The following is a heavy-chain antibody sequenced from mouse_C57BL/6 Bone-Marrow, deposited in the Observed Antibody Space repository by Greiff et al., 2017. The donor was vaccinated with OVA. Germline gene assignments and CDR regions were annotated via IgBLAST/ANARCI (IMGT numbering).Heavy chain of an antibody. CDR1: GYTFTSYW. CDR2: IYPGNSDT. D-gene: IGHD1-1*01. J-gene: IGHJ2*01. CDR3: TFITTVGGTFDY. V-gene: IGHV1-5*01. Sequence: VQLQQSGTVLARPGASVKMSCKTSGYTFTSYWMHWVKQRPGQGLEWIGAIYPGNSDTSYNQKFKGKAKLTAVTSASTAYMELSSLTNEDSAVYYCTFITTVGGTFDYWGQGTTLTVSS.